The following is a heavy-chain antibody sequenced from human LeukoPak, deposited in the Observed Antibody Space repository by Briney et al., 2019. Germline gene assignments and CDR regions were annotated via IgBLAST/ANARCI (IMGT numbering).Heavy chain of an antibody. CDR1: GGSISSSSYY. Sequence: PSETLSLTCTVSGGSISSSSYYWGWIRQPPGKGLEWIGSIYYSGSTYYNPSLKSRVTISVDTSKSQFSLKLSSVTAADTAVYYCARLSTMVRGVITYSSYYYYGMDVWGQGTTVTVSS. CDR2: IYYSGST. V-gene: IGHV4-39*01. D-gene: IGHD3-10*01. CDR3: ARLSTMVRGVITYSSYYYYGMDV. J-gene: IGHJ6*02.